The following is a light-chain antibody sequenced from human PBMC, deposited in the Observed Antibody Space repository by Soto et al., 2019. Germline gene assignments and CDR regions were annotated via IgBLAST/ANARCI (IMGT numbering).Light chain of an antibody. J-gene: IGKJ5*01. V-gene: IGKV3-11*01. CDR3: QQRSNWPLT. CDR2: AAS. CDR1: QSVRSS. Sequence: EIVLTQSPATLSFPPGVRAILSCSASQSVRSSIASYQQKPAQAPPLLIYAASNRATAIPARFSGSGSGTDFTPPISSLVPEDFAVDYCQQRSNWPLTFGQGTQLEIK.